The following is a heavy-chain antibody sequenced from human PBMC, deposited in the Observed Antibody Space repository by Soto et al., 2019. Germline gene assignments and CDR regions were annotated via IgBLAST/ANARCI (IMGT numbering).Heavy chain of an antibody. V-gene: IGHV5-51*01. Sequence: PGESLKISCKGSGYTFTSYWIAWVRQMPGKGLEWMAIIYPGDSDTRYSPSFQGQVTISADKSISTAYLQWSSLKASDTAMYYCARLSISSSPFDYWGQGTLVTVSS. J-gene: IGHJ4*02. CDR2: IYPGDSDT. CDR1: GYTFTSYW. CDR3: ARLSISSSPFDY. D-gene: IGHD2-21*01.